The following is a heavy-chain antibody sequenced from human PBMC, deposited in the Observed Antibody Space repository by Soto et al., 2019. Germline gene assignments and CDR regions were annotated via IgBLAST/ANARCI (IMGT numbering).Heavy chain of an antibody. D-gene: IGHD2-15*01. J-gene: IGHJ3*02. CDR3: ARKGCSGNRCYDAFDI. Sequence: SGGSLRLSCAASGFTFSSYGMHWVRQAPGKGLEWVAVISYDGTNNYYTESVKGRFTISRDNVKNSLYLQMNSLRAEDTAVYYCARKGCSGNRCYDAFDIWGQGTMVTVSS. V-gene: IGHV3-30*03. CDR1: GFTFSSYG. CDR2: ISYDGTNN.